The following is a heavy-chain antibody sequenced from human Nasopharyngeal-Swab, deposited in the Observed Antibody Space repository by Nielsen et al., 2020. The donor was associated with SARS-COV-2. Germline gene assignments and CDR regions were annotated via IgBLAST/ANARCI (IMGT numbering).Heavy chain of an antibody. D-gene: IGHD5-12*01. CDR2: IKHDGSEK. Sequence: GESLKISCAASGFTFSSYWMSWVRQAPGKGLEWVANIKHDGSEKYYVDSVKGRFTISRDNAKNSLYLQMNSLRAEDTAVYYCAREFGYSGYDKRYYYYGMDVWGQGTTVTVSS. V-gene: IGHV3-7*01. J-gene: IGHJ6*02. CDR3: AREFGYSGYDKRYYYYGMDV. CDR1: GFTFSSYW.